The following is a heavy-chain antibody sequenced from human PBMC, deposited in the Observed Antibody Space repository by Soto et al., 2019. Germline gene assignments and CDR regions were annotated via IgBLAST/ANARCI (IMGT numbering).Heavy chain of an antibody. CDR3: ARVDGTAMAYYYDC. J-gene: IGHJ4*02. D-gene: IGHD5-18*01. CDR2: IYHSGST. V-gene: IGHV4-38-2*01. CDR1: GYSISSGYY. Sequence: PSETLSLTCAVSGYSISSGYYWGWIRQPPGKGLEWIGSIYHSGSTYSNPSLKSRVTISVDTSKNQFSLKLSSVTAADTAVYYCARVDGTAMAYYYDCWGQGTRVTVAS.